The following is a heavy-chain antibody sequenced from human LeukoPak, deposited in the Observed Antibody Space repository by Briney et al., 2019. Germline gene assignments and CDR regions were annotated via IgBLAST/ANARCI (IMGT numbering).Heavy chain of an antibody. Sequence: GGSLRLSCAASGFTFSGSAIHWVRQASGKGLEWISYISGSGSSIFYADSLQGRFTVSRDNAKNSVYLQMNSLRAEDTAVYYCAREGGFGYDDAFDTWGHGTTVTVSS. CDR2: ISGSGSSI. CDR3: AREGGFGYDDAFDT. J-gene: IGHJ3*02. D-gene: IGHD3-16*02. V-gene: IGHV3-48*03. CDR1: GFTFSGSA.